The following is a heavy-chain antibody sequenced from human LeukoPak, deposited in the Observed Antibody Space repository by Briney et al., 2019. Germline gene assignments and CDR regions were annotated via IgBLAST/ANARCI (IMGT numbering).Heavy chain of an antibody. CDR1: GGYISSYY. D-gene: IGHD2-2*01. Sequence: SETLSLTCTVSGGYISSYYWSWIRQPPGKGLEWIGYIYYSGSTNYNPSLKSRVTISVDTSKNQFSLKLSSVTAADTAVYYCARGVYAKVVPAAKIDPWGQGTLVTVSS. CDR3: ARGVYAKVVPAAKIDP. J-gene: IGHJ5*02. CDR2: IYYSGST. V-gene: IGHV4-59*12.